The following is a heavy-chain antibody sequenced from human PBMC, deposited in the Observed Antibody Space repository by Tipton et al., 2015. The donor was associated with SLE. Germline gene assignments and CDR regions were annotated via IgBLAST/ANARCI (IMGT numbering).Heavy chain of an antibody. J-gene: IGHJ4*02. CDR3: ARSDYYHSPFDY. CDR2: VYFIGST. D-gene: IGHD3-22*01. V-gene: IGHV4-39*01. CDR1: GGSISRSSYY. Sequence: TLSLTCTVSGGSISRSSYYWGWIRQPPGKGLEWIGSVYFIGSTYYNPSLKSRVTISVDTSENQFSLKLNSVTAADTAIYYCARSDYYHSPFDYWGQGTLVTVSS.